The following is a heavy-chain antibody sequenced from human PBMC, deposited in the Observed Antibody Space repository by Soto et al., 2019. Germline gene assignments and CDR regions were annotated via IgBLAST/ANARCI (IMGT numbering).Heavy chain of an antibody. Sequence: GGSLRLSCTASGFKFSDYAITWVRQAPGEGLEWVSVIRGSGGVTYFADSVKGRFTVSRDNSKNTVFLQLNNVRAEDSAVYFCTRAERFPRSWFDPWGQGTQVTVSS. J-gene: IGHJ5*02. V-gene: IGHV3-23*01. D-gene: IGHD3-10*01. CDR2: IRGSGGVT. CDR1: GFKFSDYA. CDR3: TRAERFPRSWFDP.